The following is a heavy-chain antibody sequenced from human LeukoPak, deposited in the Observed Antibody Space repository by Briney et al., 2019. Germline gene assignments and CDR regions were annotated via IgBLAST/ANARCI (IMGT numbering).Heavy chain of an antibody. CDR3: ARVPTPYSGTYEAKTLFDI. J-gene: IGHJ3*02. D-gene: IGHD1-26*01. CDR2: VYVSGSM. Sequence: PAETLSLTCTVSGGSISSGSYCWGWIREPPGKGRGWIRRVYVSGSMYYQPSPKSRSTTSVDTSSDHFSWKLSSLTPAETAVYSCARVPTPYSGTYEAKTLFDIWGHGKMVTVSS. V-gene: IGHV4-39*07. CDR1: GGSISSGSYC.